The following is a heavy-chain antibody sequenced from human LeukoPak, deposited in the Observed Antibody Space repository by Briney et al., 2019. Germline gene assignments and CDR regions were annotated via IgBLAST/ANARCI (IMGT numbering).Heavy chain of an antibody. V-gene: IGHV1-69*05. Sequence: AAVQVSCKACGGTFSSYAFSGVRQAPGQELEWMGGIIPIFGTANYSQKFQGRVTITTDESTSTADMELSSLRSEDTAVYYCAMAWEPRAMDAFDIWGQGTMVTVSS. D-gene: IGHD1-26*01. CDR1: GGTFSSYA. CDR3: AMAWEPRAMDAFDI. CDR2: IIPIFGTA. J-gene: IGHJ3*02.